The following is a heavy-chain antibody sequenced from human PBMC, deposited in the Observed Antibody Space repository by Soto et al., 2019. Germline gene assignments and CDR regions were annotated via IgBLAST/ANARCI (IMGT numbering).Heavy chain of an antibody. CDR1: GDTFTDYY. CDR3: ARDRPTTWFRTGMDV. V-gene: IGHV1-46*01. CDR2: IRPTGDLA. J-gene: IGHJ6*02. Sequence: QAQLLQSGAEVKEPGASVKLSCKASGDTFTDYYIHWVRQAPGQGPEWMGVIRPTGDLANYAQKFQGRVTVTRDTSTSTVDMELRSLRSEDTAVYYCARDRPTTWFRTGMDVWGQGTTVTVSS. D-gene: IGHD3-9*01.